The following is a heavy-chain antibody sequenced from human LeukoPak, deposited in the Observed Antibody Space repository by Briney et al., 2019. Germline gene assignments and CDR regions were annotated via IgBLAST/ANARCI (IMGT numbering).Heavy chain of an antibody. Sequence: PGGSLRLSCAASRFTFSLYSMNWVRQAPGKGLEWVSYIDPSSSTILYADSVKGRFTMSRDNAKNSLYLQINSLRDEDTAVYYCARGAYSSGPDYWGQGALVTVSS. CDR2: IDPSSSTI. V-gene: IGHV3-48*02. D-gene: IGHD6-19*01. J-gene: IGHJ4*02. CDR3: ARGAYSSGPDY. CDR1: RFTFSLYS.